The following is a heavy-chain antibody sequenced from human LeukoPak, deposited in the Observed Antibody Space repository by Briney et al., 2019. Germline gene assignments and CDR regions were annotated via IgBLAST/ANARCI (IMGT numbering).Heavy chain of an antibody. J-gene: IGHJ4*02. CDR2: IKTDGSEK. CDR1: GFTFSSFW. Sequence: GGSLRLSCSASGFTFSSFWISWVRQAPGKGLEWVANIKTDGSEKYYVDSVKGRFTISRDNAKNSAYLQMNSLRAEDTAVYYCARDPGYWGRGTLVTVSS. D-gene: IGHD1-1*01. CDR3: ARDPGY. V-gene: IGHV3-7*01.